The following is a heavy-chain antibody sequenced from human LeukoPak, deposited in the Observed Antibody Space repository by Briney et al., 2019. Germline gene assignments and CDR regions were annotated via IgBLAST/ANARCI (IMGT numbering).Heavy chain of an antibody. Sequence: TSETLSLTCTVSGDFNRNYYWTWTRHRPGKGLEWIGYIHPSGSTSSNPSLKGRVTMSIDMSKNQFSLRLSSVTAADTAVYYCVRPGQSSWWLYFNYWGQGSLVTVSS. J-gene: IGHJ4*02. CDR3: VRPGQSSWWLYFNY. D-gene: IGHD6-19*01. CDR2: IHPSGST. V-gene: IGHV4-4*09. CDR1: GDFNRNYY.